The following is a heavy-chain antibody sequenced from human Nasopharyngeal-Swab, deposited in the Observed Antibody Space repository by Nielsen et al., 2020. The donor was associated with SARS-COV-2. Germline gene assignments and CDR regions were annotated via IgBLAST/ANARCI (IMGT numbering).Heavy chain of an antibody. V-gene: IGHV3-21*01. CDR2: ISSSSSYI. Sequence: GESLKISCAASGFTFNNYNFNWVRQAPGKRLEWVSSISSSSSYIYYADSVKGRFTISRDNAKNSLYLQMNSLRAEDTAVYYCARDGLDYDFWSAYFMDVWGQGTTVTVSS. J-gene: IGHJ6*02. D-gene: IGHD3-3*01. CDR3: ARDGLDYDFWSAYFMDV. CDR1: GFTFNNYN.